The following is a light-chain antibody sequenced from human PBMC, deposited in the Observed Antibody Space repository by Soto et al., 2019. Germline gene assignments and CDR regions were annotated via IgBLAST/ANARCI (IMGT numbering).Light chain of an antibody. V-gene: IGKV4-1*01. CDR1: QSVLYSPNNKNY. J-gene: IGKJ1*01. CDR2: WAS. CDR3: QQYHSAPQS. Sequence: DIVMTQSPDSLAVSLGERATINCKSSQSVLYSPNNKNYLAWYQQKPGQPPKLLIYWASTRESGVPDRFSGRGSGTDFTLTISSLQAEYVAFYYCQQYHSAPQSFGQGTKVEI.